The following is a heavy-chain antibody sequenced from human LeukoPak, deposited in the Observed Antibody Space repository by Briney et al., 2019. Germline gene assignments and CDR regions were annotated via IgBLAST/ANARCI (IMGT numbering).Heavy chain of an antibody. CDR2: IRYDGSNK. Sequence: GGSLRLSCAPSGFTFSSYVMHWVRQAPGKGLEWVAFIRYDGSNKYYADSVKGRFTISRDNSKNTLYLQMDSLRAEDTAVYYCAKRSPSAGAFDIWGQGTMVTVSS. J-gene: IGHJ3*02. V-gene: IGHV3-30*02. CDR1: GFTFSSYV. CDR3: AKRSPSAGAFDI.